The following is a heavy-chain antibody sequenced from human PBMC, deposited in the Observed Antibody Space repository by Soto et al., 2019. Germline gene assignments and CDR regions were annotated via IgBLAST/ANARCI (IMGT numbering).Heavy chain of an antibody. Sequence: EASVKVSCKASGYTFTSYYMHWVRQAPGQGLEWMGWINPNNGGTNYAQKFQDWVTMTKDTSINTAYMELNRLRSDDTAIYYCAVAVAGNNWFDPWGQGTLVTVS. V-gene: IGHV1-2*04. CDR1: GYTFTSYY. CDR2: INPNNGGT. J-gene: IGHJ5*02. D-gene: IGHD6-19*01. CDR3: AVAVAGNNWFDP.